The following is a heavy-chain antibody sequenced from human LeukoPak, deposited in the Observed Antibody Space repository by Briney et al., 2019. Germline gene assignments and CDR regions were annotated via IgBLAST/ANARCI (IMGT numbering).Heavy chain of an antibody. J-gene: IGHJ5*02. CDR2: IYYSGST. V-gene: IGHV4-61*01. CDR3: ARDRFMVRGGSNNWFDP. CDR1: GYSISSGYY. D-gene: IGHD3-10*01. Sequence: SGTLSLTCAVSGYSISSGYYWSWIRQPPGKGLEWIGYIYYSGSTNYNPSLKSRVTISVDTSKNQFSLKLSSVTAADTAVYYCARDRFMVRGGSNNWFDPWGQGTLVTVSS.